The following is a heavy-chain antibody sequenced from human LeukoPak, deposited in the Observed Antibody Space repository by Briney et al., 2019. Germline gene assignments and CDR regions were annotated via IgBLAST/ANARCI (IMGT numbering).Heavy chain of an antibody. CDR3: AKVRGTYSSGYFFDY. CDR1: GFTFDNYA. CDR2: ISWNSGYI. V-gene: IGHV3-9*01. Sequence: GGSLRLSCAASGFTFDNYAMHWVRQAPGKGLEWLSIISWNSGYIGYSDSVKGRFTISRDNAKKSLDLQMNSLRAEDTAFYYCAKVRGTYSSGYFFDYWGQGTLVTVSS. D-gene: IGHD6-19*01. J-gene: IGHJ4*02.